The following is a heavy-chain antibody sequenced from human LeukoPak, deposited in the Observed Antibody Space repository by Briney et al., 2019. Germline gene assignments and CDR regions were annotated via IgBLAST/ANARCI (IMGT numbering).Heavy chain of an antibody. Sequence: ASVKVSCKAPGGTFSSYAVSWGRQAPGQGLAWMGRIVPMYGAADYAQRFQGRLTITADKSTGTVFMELSSLRSEDTGIYYCVRHYDSSGPQKNYFDFWGQGTLLTVSS. V-gene: IGHV1-69*06. CDR3: VRHYDSSGPQKNYFDF. CDR2: IVPMYGAA. CDR1: GGTFSSYA. D-gene: IGHD3-22*01. J-gene: IGHJ4*02.